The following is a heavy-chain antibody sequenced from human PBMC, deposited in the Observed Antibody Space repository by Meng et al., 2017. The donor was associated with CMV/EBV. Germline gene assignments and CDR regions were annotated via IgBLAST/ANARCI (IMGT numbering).Heavy chain of an antibody. CDR1: GFTFSSYW. Sequence: GESLKISCAASGFTFSSYWMIWVRQAPGKGLEWVANIKQDGSEKYYVDSVKGRFTISRDNAKNSLYLQMNSLRAEDTAVYYCARTRTYNWFDPWGQGTLVTVSS. CDR2: IKQDGSEK. CDR3: ARTRTYNWFDP. J-gene: IGHJ5*02. V-gene: IGHV3-7*01.